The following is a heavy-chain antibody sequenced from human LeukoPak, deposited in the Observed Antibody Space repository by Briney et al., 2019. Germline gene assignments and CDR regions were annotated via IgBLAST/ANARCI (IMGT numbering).Heavy chain of an antibody. Sequence: SETLSLTCTVSGGSIISSAPFWGWIRQPPGKGLEWIGTIYHSGTTYYNPSLKSRVTISVDTSRNQFSLRLNSVTAADTAVYSCARQTTGSYQWTFDYWGQGTLVTVSS. CDR3: ARQTTGSYQWTFDY. CDR1: GGSIISSAPF. V-gene: IGHV4-39*01. J-gene: IGHJ4*02. CDR2: IYHSGTT. D-gene: IGHD3-10*01.